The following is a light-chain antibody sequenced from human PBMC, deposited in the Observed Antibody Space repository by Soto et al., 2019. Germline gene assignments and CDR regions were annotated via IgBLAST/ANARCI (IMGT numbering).Light chain of an antibody. CDR2: DVT. CDR3: SSYTTSTTRV. V-gene: IGLV2-14*01. CDR1: SSDIGVYDF. Sequence: QSALTQPASVSGSPGQSITISWTGTSSDIGVYDFVSWYQQHPGRAPKLLIYDVTNRPSGISDRFSGSKSGNTASLTISGLQPEDEADYYCSSYTTSTTRVFGGGTQLTVL. J-gene: IGLJ3*02.